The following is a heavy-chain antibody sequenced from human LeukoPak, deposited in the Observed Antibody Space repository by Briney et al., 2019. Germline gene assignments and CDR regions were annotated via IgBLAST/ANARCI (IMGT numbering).Heavy chain of an antibody. CDR3: ATGKLRILDYYYYGMDV. V-gene: IGHV1-8*01. CDR1: GYTFTSYD. Sequence: GASVKVSCKASGYTFTSYDINWVRQATGQGLEWMGWMNPNSGNTGYAQKFQGRVTMTRNTSISTAYMELSSLRSEDTAVYYCATGKLRILDYYYYGMDVWGQGTTVTVSS. J-gene: IGHJ6*02. D-gene: IGHD2-15*01. CDR2: MNPNSGNT.